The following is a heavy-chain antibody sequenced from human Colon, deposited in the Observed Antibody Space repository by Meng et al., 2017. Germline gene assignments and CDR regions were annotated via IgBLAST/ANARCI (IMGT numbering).Heavy chain of an antibody. CDR2: TSHSGST. V-gene: IGHV4-4*02. CDR1: GGSISRSDW. D-gene: IGHD3-22*01. J-gene: IGHJ4*02. CDR3: ASSDYYRSDY. Sequence: VQLTESGPGRVKPSETLSLTCAVLGGSISRSDWWSWVRQPPGKGLEWIGETSHSGSTNYSPSLKSRVTISLDKSKNQLSLKLNSVTAADTAVYYCASSDYYRSDYWGQGTLVTVSS.